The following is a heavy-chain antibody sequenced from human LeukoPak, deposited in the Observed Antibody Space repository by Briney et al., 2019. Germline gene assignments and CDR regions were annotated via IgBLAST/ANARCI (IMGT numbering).Heavy chain of an antibody. CDR3: ARVDEDFWSGYYGSY. CDR1: GFTFSTYW. D-gene: IGHD3-3*01. V-gene: IGHV3-7*01. CDR2: IKQDGSEK. Sequence: GGSLRLSCAASGFTFSTYWMTWVRQAPGKGLEWVANIKQDGSEKYYVDSVKGRFTISRDNANNSLYLQMNSLRAEDTAVYYCARVDEDFWSGYYGSYWGQGTLVTVSS. J-gene: IGHJ4*02.